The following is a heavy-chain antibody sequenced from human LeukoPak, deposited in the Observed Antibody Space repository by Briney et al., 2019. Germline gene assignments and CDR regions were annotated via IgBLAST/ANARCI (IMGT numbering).Heavy chain of an antibody. CDR2: IYHSGST. CDR1: GGSISSGGYY. J-gene: IGHJ4*02. V-gene: IGHV4-30-2*01. Sequence: SQTLSLTCTVSGGSISSGGYYWSWIRQHPGKGLEWIGYIYHSGSTYYNPSLRGRVTISVDRSKNQFSLKLTSVTAADTAVYYCARLTVGVDTAMVRGYWGQGTLVTVSS. D-gene: IGHD5-18*01. CDR3: ARLTVGVDTAMVRGY.